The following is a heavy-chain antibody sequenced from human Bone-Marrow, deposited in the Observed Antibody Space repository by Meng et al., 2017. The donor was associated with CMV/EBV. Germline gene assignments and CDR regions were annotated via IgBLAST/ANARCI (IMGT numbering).Heavy chain of an antibody. CDR1: GGTFSSYA. Sequence: ASVKVSCKASGGTFSSYAISWVRQAPGQGLEWMGWISAYNGNTNYAQKLQGRVTMTTDTSTSTAYMELRSLRSDDTAVYYCARVSYYYDSSGYPDYWGQRRLTTVSS. J-gene: IGHJ4*02. D-gene: IGHD3-22*01. CDR3: ARVSYYYDSSGYPDY. V-gene: IGHV1-18*01. CDR2: ISAYNGNT.